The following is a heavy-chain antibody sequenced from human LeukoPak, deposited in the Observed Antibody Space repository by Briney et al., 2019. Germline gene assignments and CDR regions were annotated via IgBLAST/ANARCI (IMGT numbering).Heavy chain of an antibody. CDR3: ARAAVEQGY. V-gene: IGHV1-18*01. CDR2: ISPYNGNT. Sequence: GSVKLSCTASGYTFTTYGISWVRQAPGQGLEWMGWISPYNGNTNYARRLPIRVTMTTDTSSNTAYMELGTQTSVDTAVCYCARAAVEQGYWGQGTLVTVSS. D-gene: IGHD4-23*01. CDR1: GYTFTTYG. J-gene: IGHJ4*02.